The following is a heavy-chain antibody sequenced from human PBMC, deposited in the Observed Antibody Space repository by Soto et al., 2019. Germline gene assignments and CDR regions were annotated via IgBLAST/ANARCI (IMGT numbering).Heavy chain of an antibody. CDR3: ARDREAGYNFYYGMDV. J-gene: IGHJ6*02. CDR1: GADINTYS. V-gene: IGHV4-4*07. D-gene: IGHD6-19*01. CDR2: IYTSASI. Sequence: PSETLSLTCSVSGADINTYSWTWIRQPAGKGLEWIGRIYTSASINYNPSLKGRVTLLVDTSTNQVSLRLASVTAADTAIYYCARDREAGYNFYYGMDVWGQGTTVTVSS.